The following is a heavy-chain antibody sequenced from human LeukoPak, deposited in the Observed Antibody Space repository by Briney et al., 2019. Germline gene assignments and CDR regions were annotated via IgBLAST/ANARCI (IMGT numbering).Heavy chain of an antibody. J-gene: IGHJ4*02. CDR1: GFTFTNHW. V-gene: IGHV3-7*01. D-gene: IGHD6-19*01. CDR3: ARDVWTGVAVSDY. Sequence: GGSLRLSCAASGFTFTNHWMSWVRQAPGKGLEWVANINQDGSEKFYVDSVKGRFTISRDNAKTSVYLQLNSLRADDTAVYYCARDVWTGVAVSDYWGQGTLVTVSS. CDR2: INQDGSEK.